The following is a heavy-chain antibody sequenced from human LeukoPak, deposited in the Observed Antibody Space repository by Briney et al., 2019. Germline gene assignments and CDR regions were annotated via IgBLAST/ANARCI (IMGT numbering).Heavy chain of an antibody. V-gene: IGHV3-30*18. D-gene: IGHD3-10*01. Sequence: PGRTLRLSCAASGFTFSSYGMHWVRQAPGKGLEWVAVISYDGSNKYYADSVKGRFTISRDNSKNTLYLQMNSLRAEDTAVYYCAKDQGEFDPWGQGTLVTVSS. J-gene: IGHJ5*02. CDR3: AKDQGEFDP. CDR1: GFTFSSYG. CDR2: ISYDGSNK.